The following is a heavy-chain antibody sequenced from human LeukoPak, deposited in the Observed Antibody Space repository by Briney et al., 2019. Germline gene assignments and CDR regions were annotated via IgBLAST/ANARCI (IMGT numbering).Heavy chain of an antibody. D-gene: IGHD6-19*01. V-gene: IGHV3-30*04. CDR2: ISYDGSNK. Sequence: GRSLRLSCAASGFTFSSYAMHWVRQAPGKGLEWVAVISYDGSNKYYADSVKGRFTISRDNSKSTLYLQMSSLRAEDTAVYYCARDPDSSGWFDYWGQGTLVTVSS. J-gene: IGHJ4*02. CDR3: ARDPDSSGWFDY. CDR1: GFTFSSYA.